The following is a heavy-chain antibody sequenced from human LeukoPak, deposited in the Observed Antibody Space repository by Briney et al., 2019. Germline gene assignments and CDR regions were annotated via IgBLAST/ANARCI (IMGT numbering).Heavy chain of an antibody. J-gene: IGHJ4*02. D-gene: IGHD3-10*01. CDR3: ARDRYYYGSGSSY. V-gene: IGHV1-46*01. CDR1: GYTFTSYY. CDR2: INPSGGST. Sequence: ASVKVSCKASGYTFTSYYMHWVRQAPGQGLEWMGIINPSGGSTSYAQKFQGRVTMTRDTSISTAYMELSRLRSDDTAVYYCARDRYYYGSGSSYWGQGTLVTVSS.